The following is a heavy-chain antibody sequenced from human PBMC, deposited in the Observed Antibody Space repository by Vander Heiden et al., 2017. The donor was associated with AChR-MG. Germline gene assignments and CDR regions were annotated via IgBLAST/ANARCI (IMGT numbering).Heavy chain of an antibody. CDR2: MNPNSSST. Sequence: QVQQVQAGAEVKKPGASVNVSCKGSGYTFPRYEMSWVRQATGQGREWMGWMNPNSSSTGYAQQFQGTVTMTRTTSISTAYMELSSLRSEDTAVYYCARGGYCSGGSCYSVGYWGQGTLVTVSS. D-gene: IGHD2-15*01. J-gene: IGHJ4*02. CDR1: GYTFPRYE. V-gene: IGHV1-8*01. CDR3: ARGGYCSGGSCYSVGY.